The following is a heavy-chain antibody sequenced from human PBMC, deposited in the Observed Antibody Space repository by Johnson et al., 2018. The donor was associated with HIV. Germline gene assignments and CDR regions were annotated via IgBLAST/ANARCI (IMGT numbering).Heavy chain of an antibody. CDR3: ARDTVRGELDLPDGFDI. V-gene: IGHV3-53*01. Sequence: VRLVEFGGGLIQPGGSLRLSCAASGFTVSTNYMSWVRQAPGKGLDWVSVIYSSGSTYYTDSVKGRFTTSRDNSKNTVYLQMNSLRAEDTAVYYCARDTVRGELDLPDGFDIWGQGTMVTVSS. D-gene: IGHD4-23*01. J-gene: IGHJ3*02. CDR1: GFTVSTNY. CDR2: IYSSGST.